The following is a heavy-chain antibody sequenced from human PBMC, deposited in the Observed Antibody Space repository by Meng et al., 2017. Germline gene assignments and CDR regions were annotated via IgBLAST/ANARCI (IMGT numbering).Heavy chain of an antibody. Sequence: VLLFRVGTELDEPLSAVYVYSQASGYPFTSYDSSRLRQAPGLGREWMGLISAYNRNTNYAQKLQGRVTMTTDTSTGTPYMELRSLRSDDTSVYDCARGGIAVAIDYWGQGTLVTVSS. J-gene: IGHJ4*02. CDR2: ISAYNRNT. CDR3: ARGGIAVAIDY. CDR1: GYPFTSYD. D-gene: IGHD6-19*01. V-gene: IGHV1-18*01.